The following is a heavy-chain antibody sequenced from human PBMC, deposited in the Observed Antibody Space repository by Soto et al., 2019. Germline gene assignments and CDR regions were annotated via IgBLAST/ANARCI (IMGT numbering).Heavy chain of an antibody. Sequence: QVQLVESGGGVVQPGRSLRLSCAASGFTFSSYAMHWVRQAPGKGLEWVAVISYDGSNKYYADSVKGRFTISRDNSKNTLYLQRNSLRADDPAVYYCARDAQGVVNNYFDYWGQGTLVTVSS. J-gene: IGHJ4*02. V-gene: IGHV3-30-3*01. CDR2: ISYDGSNK. CDR3: ARDAQGVVNNYFDY. CDR1: GFTFSSYA. D-gene: IGHD3-3*01.